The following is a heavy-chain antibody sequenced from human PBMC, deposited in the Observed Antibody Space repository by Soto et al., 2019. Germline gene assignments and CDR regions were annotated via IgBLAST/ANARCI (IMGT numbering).Heavy chain of an antibody. CDR1: GFSLTSSGVG. Sequence: QITLKESGPTLEKPTQTLTLTCTFSGFSLTSSGVGVGWFRQPPGKALEWLAIAYWDDDQRYSPSLKTRLAITNDTSKNQVVLTMPNMDTVDTGTYYCALSLRKMTRFFDYWGQGSLVTVSS. J-gene: IGHJ4*02. CDR2: AYWDDDQ. D-gene: IGHD2-21*02. CDR3: ALSLRKMTRFFDY. V-gene: IGHV2-5*02.